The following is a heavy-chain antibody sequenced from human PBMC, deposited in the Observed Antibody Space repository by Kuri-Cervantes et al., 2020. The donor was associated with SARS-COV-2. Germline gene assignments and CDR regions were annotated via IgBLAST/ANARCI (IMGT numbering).Heavy chain of an antibody. J-gene: IGHJ2*01. CDR1: GGSLSYYY. CDR2: INHSGST. D-gene: IGHD6-13*01. Sequence: ESLKISWEVYGGSLSYYYWSWVRQPPGKGLEWIGEINHSGSTNYNPSLKSRVTISGDTSKNQFSLKLSSVTAADTAVYYCARAELGLGWFFDLWGRGTLVTVSS. V-gene: IGHV4-34*01. CDR3: ARAELGLGWFFDL.